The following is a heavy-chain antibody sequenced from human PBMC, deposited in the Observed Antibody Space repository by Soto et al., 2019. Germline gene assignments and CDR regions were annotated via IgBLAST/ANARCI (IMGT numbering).Heavy chain of an antibody. CDR1: GVTFSSYA. CDR3: ARVRVRFLEWLGSEG. D-gene: IGHD3-3*01. J-gene: IGHJ4*02. Sequence: QVQLVQSGAEVKKPGSSVKVSCKASGVTFSSYAFSWVRQAPGQGLEWMGGIIPIFGTANYAQKFQGRVTITADESTSTAYMELSSLRSEDTAVYYCARVRVRFLEWLGSEGWGQGTLVSVSS. CDR2: IIPIFGTA. V-gene: IGHV1-69*12.